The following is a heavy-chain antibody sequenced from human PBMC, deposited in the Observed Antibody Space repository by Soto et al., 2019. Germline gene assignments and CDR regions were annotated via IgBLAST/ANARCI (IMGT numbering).Heavy chain of an antibody. Sequence: EVQLVESGGGLVQPGASLRLSCAASGFTFSSYSMNWVRQAPGKGLEWFSYISSSSSTKYYADAVKGRFTISRDNAKNSLYRQMNSLRDKDTAVYYCARDGYSYGGYYFVYWVQGTPVTVS. CDR3: ARDGYSYGGYYFVY. CDR1: GFTFSSYS. D-gene: IGHD5-18*01. J-gene: IGHJ4*02. CDR2: ISSSSSTK. V-gene: IGHV3-48*02.